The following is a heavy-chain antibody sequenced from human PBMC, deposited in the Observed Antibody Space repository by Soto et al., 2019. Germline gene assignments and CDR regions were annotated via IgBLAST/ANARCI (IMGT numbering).Heavy chain of an antibody. V-gene: IGHV4-59*01. CDR2: IYYSGST. J-gene: IGHJ4*02. D-gene: IGHD3-10*01. Sequence: SETLSLTCTVSGGSISSYYWSWIRQPPGKGLEWIGYIYYSGSTNYNPSLKSRVTISVDTSKNQFSLNLSSVTAADTAVYYCARGRSGSYHSPFDYWGQGTLVTVSS. CDR3: ARGRSGSYHSPFDY. CDR1: GGSISSYY.